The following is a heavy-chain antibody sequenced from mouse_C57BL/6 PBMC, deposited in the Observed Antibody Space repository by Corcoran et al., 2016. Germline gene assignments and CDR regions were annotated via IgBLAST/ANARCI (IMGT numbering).Heavy chain of an antibody. CDR3: AREEGYYGSSQAWFAY. V-gene: IGHV1-75*01. D-gene: IGHD1-1*01. CDR1: GYTFTDYY. J-gene: IGHJ3*01. CDR2: IFPGSGST. Sequence: QVQLQQSGPELVKPGASVKISCKASGYTFTDYYINWVKQRPGQGLEWIGWIFPGSGSTYYNEKFKGKATLTVDKSSSTAYMLLSSLTSEDSAVYFCAREEGYYGSSQAWFAYWGQGTLVTVSA.